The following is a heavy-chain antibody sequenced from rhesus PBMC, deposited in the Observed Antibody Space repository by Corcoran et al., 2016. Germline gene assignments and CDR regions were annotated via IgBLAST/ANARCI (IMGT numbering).Heavy chain of an antibody. J-gene: IGHJ4*01. CDR3: AREYCSSSFCSSFDY. CDR2: INGNSGST. D-gene: IGHD2-15*01. Sequence: QVQLQESGPGLVKPSETLSLTCAVSGASISSYWWPWIRQPPGKGPEWMGEINGNSGSTYYNPSLKSRVTISKDASKNQFSLKLSSVTAADTAVYDCAREYCSSSFCSSFDYWGQGVLVTVSS. V-gene: IGHV4-80*01. CDR1: GASISSYW.